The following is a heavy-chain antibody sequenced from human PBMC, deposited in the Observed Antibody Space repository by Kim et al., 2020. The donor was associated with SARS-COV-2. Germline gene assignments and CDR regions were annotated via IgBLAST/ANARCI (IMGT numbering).Heavy chain of an antibody. D-gene: IGHD3-10*01. Sequence: SETLSLTCTVSGGSISSGSYYWSWIRQPAGKGLEWIGRIYTSGSTNYNPSLKSRVTISVDTSKNQFSLKLSSVTAADTAVYYCAREAVITMVRGIVDYWGQGTLVTVSS. CDR1: GGSISSGSYY. V-gene: IGHV4-61*02. CDR2: IYTSGST. CDR3: AREAVITMVRGIVDY. J-gene: IGHJ4*02.